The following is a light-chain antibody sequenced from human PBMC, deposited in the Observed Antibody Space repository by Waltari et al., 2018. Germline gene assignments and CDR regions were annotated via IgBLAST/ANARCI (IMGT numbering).Light chain of an antibody. Sequence: QSVLTQSPSASGTPGQSVAISCSGATSNIGNNYVYWYQQLPGTAPKLLIYRDSQRPSGVPDRFSGSKSGTSASLAISGLRSEDEADYYCVTWDDSLGGYDVFGTGTKVTVL. CDR3: VTWDDSLGGYDV. J-gene: IGLJ1*01. CDR1: TSNIGNNY. V-gene: IGLV1-47*01. CDR2: RDS.